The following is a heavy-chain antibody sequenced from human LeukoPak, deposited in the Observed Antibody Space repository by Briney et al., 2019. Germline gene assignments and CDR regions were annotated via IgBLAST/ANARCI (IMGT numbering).Heavy chain of an antibody. CDR2: IYYSGST. J-gene: IGHJ4*02. CDR1: GGSISTFY. CDR3: ARGKTAMVTDY. V-gene: IGHV4-30-4*08. D-gene: IGHD5-18*01. Sequence: ILSLTCSVSGGSISTFYWSWIRQPPGKGLEWIGYIYYSGSTYYNPSLKSRVTISVDTSKNQFSLKLSSVTAADTAVYYCARGKTAMVTDYWGQGSLVTVSS.